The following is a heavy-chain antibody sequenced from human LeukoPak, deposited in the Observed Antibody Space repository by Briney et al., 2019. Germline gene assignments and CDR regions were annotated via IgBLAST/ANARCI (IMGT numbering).Heavy chain of an antibody. D-gene: IGHD3-3*01. CDR3: ARDLGVVAYYYYCGMDV. CDR2: INPNSGGT. J-gene: IGHJ6*02. V-gene: IGHV1-2*02. Sequence: GPVKVSCKASGYTFTGYYMHWVRQAPGQGLEWMGWINPNSGGTNYAQKFQGRVTMTRDTSISTAYMELSRLRSDDTAVYYCARDLGVVAYYYYCGMDVWGQGTTVTVSS. CDR1: GYTFTGYY.